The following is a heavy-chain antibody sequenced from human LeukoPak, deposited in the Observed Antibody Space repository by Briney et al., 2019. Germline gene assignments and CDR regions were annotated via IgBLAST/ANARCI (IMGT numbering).Heavy chain of an antibody. D-gene: IGHD2-15*01. V-gene: IGHV3-11*01. CDR1: GFTFSDYY. CDR2: ISSSGSTI. J-gene: IGHJ4*02. Sequence: GGSLRLSCAASGFTFSDYYMSWIRQAPGKGLEWVSYISSSGSTIYYADSMKGRFTISRDNAKNSLYLQMNSLRTEDTAVYYCAKVLPKSSSPADYWGQGTLVTVSS. CDR3: AKVLPKSSSPADY.